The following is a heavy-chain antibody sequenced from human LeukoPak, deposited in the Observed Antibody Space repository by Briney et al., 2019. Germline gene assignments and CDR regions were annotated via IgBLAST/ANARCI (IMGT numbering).Heavy chain of an antibody. CDR2: ISNNGGST. J-gene: IGHJ4*02. V-gene: IGHV3-64*01. Sequence: GGSLRLSCAASGFAFSSYAMNWVRQAPGKGLEYVSTISNNGGSTYYANSVKDRFTISRDNSKNTLYLQMGSLRAEDMAVYYCARVWVRGYTYGPVDYWGQGTLVPVSS. D-gene: IGHD5-18*01. CDR3: ARVWVRGYTYGPVDY. CDR1: GFAFSSYA.